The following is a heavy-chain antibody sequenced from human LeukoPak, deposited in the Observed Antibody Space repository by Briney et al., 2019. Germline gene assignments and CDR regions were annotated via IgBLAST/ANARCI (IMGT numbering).Heavy chain of an antibody. CDR2: ISSSSYI. D-gene: IGHD2-15*01. CDR3: ARAPGDIVVVVAATNYYYGMDV. V-gene: IGHV3-21*01. CDR1: GFTFSSYS. J-gene: IGHJ6*02. Sequence: GGSLRLSCAASGFTFSSYSMNWVRQAPGKGLEWVASISSSSYIYYADSVKGRFTISRDNAKNSLYLQMNSLRAEDTAVYYCARAPGDIVVVVAATNYYYGMDVWGQGTTVTVSS.